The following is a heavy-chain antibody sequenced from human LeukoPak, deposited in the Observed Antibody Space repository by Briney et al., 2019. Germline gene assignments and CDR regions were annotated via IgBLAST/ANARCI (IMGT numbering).Heavy chain of an antibody. V-gene: IGHV3-21*01. CDR1: GFTFSSYG. J-gene: IGHJ4*02. CDR3: ARDSRHGYTYGIDS. Sequence: GGSLRLSCAASGFTFSSYGMTWVRQAPGKGLEWVSSISTTGTYIYYGHSMKGRFTISRDNANNSLYLQINSLSAGDTAVYFCARDSRHGYTYGIDSWGQGTLVTVS. D-gene: IGHD5-18*01. CDR2: ISTTGTYI.